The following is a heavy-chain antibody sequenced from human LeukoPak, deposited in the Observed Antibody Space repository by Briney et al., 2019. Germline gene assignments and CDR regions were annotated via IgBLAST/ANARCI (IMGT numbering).Heavy chain of an antibody. J-gene: IGHJ4*02. CDR2: IIPILGIA. D-gene: IGHD3-22*01. Sequence: GSSVKVSCKASGGTFISYAISWVRQAPGQGLEWMGRIIPILGIANYAQKFQGRVTITADKSTSTAYMELSSLRSEDTAVYYCASTYYYDSSGHDELDYWGQGTLVTVSS. CDR3: ASTYYYDSSGHDELDY. V-gene: IGHV1-69*04. CDR1: GGTFISYA.